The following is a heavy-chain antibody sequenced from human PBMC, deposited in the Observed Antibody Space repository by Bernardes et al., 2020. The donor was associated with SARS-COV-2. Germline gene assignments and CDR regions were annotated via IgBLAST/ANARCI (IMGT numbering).Heavy chain of an antibody. Sequence: GGSLRLSCAAAGFTFSTSVMRWVRQAPGKGLEWVSTISGASGTYYADSVKGRFTISRDNSKNTVYLQMTNLRAEDTAIYYCAKGSGYRFDYRGQGTLVTVSS. V-gene: IGHV3-23*01. J-gene: IGHJ4*02. CDR3: AKGSGYRFDY. CDR2: ISGASGT. CDR1: GFTFSTSV. D-gene: IGHD5-12*01.